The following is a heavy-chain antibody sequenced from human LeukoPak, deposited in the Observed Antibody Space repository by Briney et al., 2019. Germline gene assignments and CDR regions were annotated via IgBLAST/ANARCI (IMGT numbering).Heavy chain of an antibody. Sequence: PSETLSLTFAVYGGSFSGYYWSWIRQPPGKGLEWIGEINHSGSTNYNPSLKSRVTISVDTSKNQFSLKLSSVTAADTAVYYCASPAGYDSSGLDWGQGTLVTVSS. J-gene: IGHJ4*02. CDR1: GGSFSGYY. V-gene: IGHV4-34*01. D-gene: IGHD3-22*01. CDR2: INHSGST. CDR3: ASPAGYDSSGLD.